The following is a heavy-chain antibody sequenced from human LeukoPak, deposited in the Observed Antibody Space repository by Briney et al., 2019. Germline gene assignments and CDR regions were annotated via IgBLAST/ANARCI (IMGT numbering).Heavy chain of an antibody. CDR3: ARRGSAAAGTRGPFDY. Sequence: ASVKVSCKASGYTFTGYYMHWVRQAPGQGLEWMGRINPNSGGTNYAQKFQGRVTMTRDTSISTAYMELSRLRSDDTAVYYCARRGSAAAGTRGPFDYWGQGTLVTVSS. V-gene: IGHV1-2*06. CDR2: INPNSGGT. J-gene: IGHJ4*02. D-gene: IGHD6-13*01. CDR1: GYTFTGYY.